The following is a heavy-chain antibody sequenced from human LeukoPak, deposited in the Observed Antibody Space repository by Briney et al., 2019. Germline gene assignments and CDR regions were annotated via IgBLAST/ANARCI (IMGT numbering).Heavy chain of an antibody. V-gene: IGHV3-9*01. Sequence: PGRSLRLSCAASGFTFDNYAMHWVRQAPGKGLEWLSIISWNSGYIGYADSVKGRFTISRDNAKKSLDLQMNSLRAEGTAFYYCAKVRGTYSSGYFFDYWGQGTLVTVSS. CDR3: AKVRGTYSSGYFFDY. CDR2: ISWNSGYI. J-gene: IGHJ4*02. D-gene: IGHD6-19*01. CDR1: GFTFDNYA.